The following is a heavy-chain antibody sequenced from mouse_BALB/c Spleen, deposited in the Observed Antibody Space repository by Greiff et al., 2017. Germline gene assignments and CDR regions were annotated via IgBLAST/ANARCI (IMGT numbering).Heavy chain of an antibody. D-gene: IGHD4-1*01. Sequence: DLVKPGASVKLSCKASGYTFTSYWINWIKQRPGQGLEWIGRIAPGSGSTYYNEMFKGKATLTVDTSSSTAYIQLSSLSSEDSAVYFCARTGTSWYVDVWGEGTTVTVSS. CDR2: IAPGSGST. V-gene: IGHV1S41*01. CDR3: ARTGTSWYVDV. CDR1: GYTFTSYW. J-gene: IGHJ1*01.